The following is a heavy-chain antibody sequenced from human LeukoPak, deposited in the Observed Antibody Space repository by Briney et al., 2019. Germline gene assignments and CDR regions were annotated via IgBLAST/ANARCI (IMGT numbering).Heavy chain of an antibody. CDR1: GYTFTSCG. J-gene: IGHJ4*02. CDR2: ISTYNGNT. D-gene: IGHD3-10*01. CDR3: ARVRVTIVPYYFDY. V-gene: IGHV1-18*01. Sequence: ASVKVSCKASGYTFTSCGISWVRQAPGQGLEWMGWISTYNGNTNYAQKVQGRVTMTTDTSTSTAHMELRSLRSDDTAVYYCARVRVTIVPYYFDYWGQGTLVTVSS.